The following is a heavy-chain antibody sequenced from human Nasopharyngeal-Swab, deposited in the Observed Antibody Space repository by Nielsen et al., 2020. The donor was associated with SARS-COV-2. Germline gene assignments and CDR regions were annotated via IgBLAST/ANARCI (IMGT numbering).Heavy chain of an antibody. Sequence: GESLKISCKASGFSVTSHGMHWVRQAPGKGLEWVAVIWYDGTNKFYADSVKGRFTISRDNSQNTLFLQMNSLRAEDTAVYYCAKSDDAVDIWGQGTMVTVSS. J-gene: IGHJ3*02. CDR2: IWYDGTNK. V-gene: IGHV3-33*06. CDR3: AKSDDAVDI. CDR1: GFSVTSHG.